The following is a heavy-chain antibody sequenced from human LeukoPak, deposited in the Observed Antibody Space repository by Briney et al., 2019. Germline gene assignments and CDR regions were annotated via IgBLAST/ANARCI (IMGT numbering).Heavy chain of an antibody. CDR1: GFTFSSYW. CDR3: ARDGPAAGLYFDY. J-gene: IGHJ4*02. D-gene: IGHD6-13*01. V-gene: IGHV3-7*03. CDR2: IKQDGSEK. Sequence: PGGSLRLSCAASGFTFSSYWMNWFRQAPGKGLEWVASIKQDGSEKYYVDSVKGRFTISRDNAKNSLYLQMNSLRAEDTAIYYCARDGPAAGLYFDYWGQGTLVTVSS.